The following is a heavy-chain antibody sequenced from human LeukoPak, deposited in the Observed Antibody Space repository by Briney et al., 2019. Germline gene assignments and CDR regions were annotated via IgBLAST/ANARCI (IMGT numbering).Heavy chain of an antibody. Sequence: GGSLRLSCAASGFTFSSYWMSWVRQAPGKGLEWVANIKQDGSEKYYVGSVKGRFTISRDNAKNSLYLQMNSLRAEDAAVYCCARDTRLVDYWGQGTLVTVSS. D-gene: IGHD1-26*01. V-gene: IGHV3-7*01. CDR3: ARDTRLVDY. CDR2: IKQDGSEK. CDR1: GFTFSSYW. J-gene: IGHJ4*02.